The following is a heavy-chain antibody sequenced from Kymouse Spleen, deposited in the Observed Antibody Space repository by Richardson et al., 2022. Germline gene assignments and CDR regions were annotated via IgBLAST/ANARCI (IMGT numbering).Heavy chain of an antibody. J-gene: IGHJ6*02. CDR2: INHSGST. CDR1: GGSFSGYY. D-gene: IGHD3-10*01. V-gene: IGHV4-34*01. Sequence: QVQLQQWGAGLLKPSETLSLTCAVYGGSFSGYYWSWIRQPPGKGLEWIGEINHSGSTNYNPSLKSRVTISVDTSKNQFSLKLSSVTAADTAVYYCARKYYYGSGSFYYGMDVWGQGTTVTVSS. CDR3: ARKYYYGSGSFYYGMDV.